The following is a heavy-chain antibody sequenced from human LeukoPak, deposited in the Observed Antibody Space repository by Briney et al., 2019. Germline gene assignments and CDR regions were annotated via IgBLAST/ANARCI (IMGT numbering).Heavy chain of an antibody. Sequence: GGSLRLSCAASGFTFSSYAMSWVRQAPGKGLEWVSAISGSGGSTYYADSVKGRFTISRDNSKNTLYLQMNSLRAEDTAVYYCARHCHGDCKSAMDVWGQGTTVTVSS. CDR1: GFTFSSYA. CDR3: ARHCHGDCKSAMDV. D-gene: IGHD2-21*02. J-gene: IGHJ6*02. CDR2: ISGSGGST. V-gene: IGHV3-23*01.